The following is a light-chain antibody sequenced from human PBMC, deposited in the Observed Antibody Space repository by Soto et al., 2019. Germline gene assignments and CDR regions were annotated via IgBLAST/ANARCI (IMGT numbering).Light chain of an antibody. J-gene: IGLJ3*02. Sequence: QSALTQPASVSGSPGQSITISCTGTSSDVGGYNYVSWYQQHPGKAPKLMIYEVSNRPSGVSNRFSGSKSGNTASLTISVLQAEDEAEYYCSSYTSRSTLVFGGGTKLTVL. CDR3: SSYTSRSTLV. CDR1: SSDVGGYNY. CDR2: EVS. V-gene: IGLV2-14*01.